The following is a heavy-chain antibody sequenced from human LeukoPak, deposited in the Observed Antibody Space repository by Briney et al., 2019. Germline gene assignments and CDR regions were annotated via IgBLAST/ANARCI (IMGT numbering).Heavy chain of an antibody. V-gene: IGHV3-11*01. CDR3: ARDGYYGDYAYFDY. D-gene: IGHD4-17*01. J-gene: IGHJ4*02. CDR2: ISSSGSTI. Sequence: PGGSLRLSCAASGFTFSDYYMSWIRQAPGKGLEWVSYISSSGSTIYYADSEKGRFTISRDNTKNSLYLQMNSLRAEDTVVYYCARDGYYGDYAYFDYWGQGTLVTVSS. CDR1: GFTFSDYY.